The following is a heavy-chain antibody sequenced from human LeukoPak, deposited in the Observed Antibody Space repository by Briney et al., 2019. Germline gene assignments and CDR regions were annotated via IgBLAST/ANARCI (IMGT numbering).Heavy chain of an antibody. V-gene: IGHV3-30-3*01. CDR3: ARSLFTAAGTGTPPYYYYGMDV. Sequence: PGGSLRLSCAASGFTFSSYAMHWVRQAPGKGLEWVAVISYDGSNKYYADSVKGRFTISRDNSKDTLYLQMNSLRAEDTAVYYCARSLFTAAGTGTPPYYYYGMDVWGQGTTVTVSS. CDR1: GFTFSSYA. D-gene: IGHD6-13*01. J-gene: IGHJ6*02. CDR2: ISYDGSNK.